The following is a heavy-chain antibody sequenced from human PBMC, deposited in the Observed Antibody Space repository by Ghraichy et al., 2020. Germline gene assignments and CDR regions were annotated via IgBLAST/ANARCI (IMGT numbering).Heavy chain of an antibody. CDR1: GGSFSGYY. J-gene: IGHJ4*02. CDR2: INHSGST. V-gene: IGHV4-34*01. CDR3: ANIAVAGTGPDY. Sequence: SETLSLTCAVYGGSFSGYYWSWIRQPPGKGLEWIGEINHSGSTNYNPSLKSRVTISVDTSKNQFSLKLSSVTAVDTAVYYCANIAVAGTGPDYWGQGTLVTVSS. D-gene: IGHD6-19*01.